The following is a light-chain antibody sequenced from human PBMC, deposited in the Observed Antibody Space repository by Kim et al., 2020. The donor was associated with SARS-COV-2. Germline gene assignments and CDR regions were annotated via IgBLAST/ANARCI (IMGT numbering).Light chain of an antibody. J-gene: IGKJ2*03. CDR2: DSS. CDR3: QQYGSSPLMYS. CDR1: HSVSSRY. Sequence: PGERAALSCRASHSVSSRYFAWYQQKPGQAPRLLIYDSSSRATGVPDRFSGSGSGTDFTLTISRLEPEDFAVYYCQQYGSSPLMYSFGQGTKLEI. V-gene: IGKV3-20*01.